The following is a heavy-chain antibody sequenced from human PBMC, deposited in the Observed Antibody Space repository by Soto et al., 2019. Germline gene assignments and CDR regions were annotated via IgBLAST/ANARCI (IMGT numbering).Heavy chain of an antibody. V-gene: IGHV3-30*18. J-gene: IGHJ5*02. D-gene: IGHD3-22*01. CDR3: AKGWYYYDSSGPRLDP. CDR1: GFTFSSYG. CDR2: ISYDGSTK. Sequence: VGSLRLSCAASGFTFSSYGMHWVRQAPGKGLEWVAVISYDGSTKYYADSVKGRFTISRDNSKNTLYLQMNSLRAEDTAVYYCAKGWYYYDSSGPRLDPWGQGILVTVSS.